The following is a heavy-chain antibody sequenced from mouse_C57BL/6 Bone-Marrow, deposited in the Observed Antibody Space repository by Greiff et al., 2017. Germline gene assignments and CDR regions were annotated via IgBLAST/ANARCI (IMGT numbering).Heavy chain of an antibody. V-gene: IGHV1-55*01. CDR1: GYTFTSYW. D-gene: IGHD1-1*01. CDR2: IYPGSGST. CDR3: ARSGRDYAMDY. Sequence: QQSGAELVKPGASVKMSCKASGYTFTSYWITWVKQRPGQGLEWIGDIYPGSGSTNYNEKFKSKATLTVDTSSSTAYMQLSSLTSEDSAVYYCARSGRDYAMDYWGQGTSVTVSS. J-gene: IGHJ4*01.